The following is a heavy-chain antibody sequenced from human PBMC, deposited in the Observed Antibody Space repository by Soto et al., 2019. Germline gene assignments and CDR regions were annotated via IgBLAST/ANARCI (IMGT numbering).Heavy chain of an antibody. CDR1: GFTFSSFG. Sequence: QVQVVESGGGVVQPGRSLRLSCAASGFTFSSFGMHWVRQAPGKGLEWVSLIWYDGSKKSYGDSVKGRFTISRDNSRNPVYLQMNSLRADDTAVYYCARNASYYSLWSGYYPSRNGMDVWGQGTMVTVSS. V-gene: IGHV3-33*01. CDR2: IWYDGSKK. D-gene: IGHD3-3*01. CDR3: ARNASYYSLWSGYYPSRNGMDV. J-gene: IGHJ6*02.